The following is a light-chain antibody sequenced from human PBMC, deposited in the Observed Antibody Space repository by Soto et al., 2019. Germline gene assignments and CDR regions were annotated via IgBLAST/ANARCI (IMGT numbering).Light chain of an antibody. Sequence: GTLSLSPGERATLSCRASQSVSSSYLSWYQQKPGQAPRLLIYGASTRATGIPARFSGSGSGTDFTLTISSLQPEDFAVYYCQQDYNLPWTFGQGTKVDIK. V-gene: IGKV3D-7*01. J-gene: IGKJ1*01. CDR3: QQDYNLPWT. CDR1: QSVSSSY. CDR2: GAS.